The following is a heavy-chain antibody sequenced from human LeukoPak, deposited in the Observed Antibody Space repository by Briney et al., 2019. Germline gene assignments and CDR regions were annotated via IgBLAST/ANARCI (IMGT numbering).Heavy chain of an antibody. Sequence: SETLSLTCAVYGGSFSGYYWSWIRQPPGKGLEWIGEINHSGSTNYNPSLKSRVTMSVDTSKNQFSLKLSSVTAADTAVYYCARAYYDSSGYWGYFDYWGQGTLVTVSS. J-gene: IGHJ4*02. CDR3: ARAYYDSSGYWGYFDY. CDR1: GGSFSGYY. CDR2: INHSGST. V-gene: IGHV4-34*01. D-gene: IGHD3-22*01.